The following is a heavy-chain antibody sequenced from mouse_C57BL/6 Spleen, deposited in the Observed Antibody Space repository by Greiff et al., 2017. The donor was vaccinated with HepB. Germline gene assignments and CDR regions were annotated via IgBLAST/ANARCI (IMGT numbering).Heavy chain of an antibody. CDR2: ISSGGDYI. CDR1: GFTFSSYA. CDR3: TRDPITTVHAMDY. J-gene: IGHJ4*01. D-gene: IGHD1-1*01. Sequence: EVHLVESGEGLVKPGGSLKLSCAASGFTFSSYAMSWVRQTPEKRLEWVAYISSGGDYIYYADTVKGRFTISRDNARNTLYLQMSSLKSEDTAMYYCTRDPITTVHAMDYWGQGTSVTVSS. V-gene: IGHV5-9-1*02.